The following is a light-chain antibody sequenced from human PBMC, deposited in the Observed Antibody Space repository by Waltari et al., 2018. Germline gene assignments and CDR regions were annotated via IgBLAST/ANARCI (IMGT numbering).Light chain of an antibody. V-gene: IGLV2-14*01. Sequence: QSALTQPASVSGSPGQSITISCTGTSSDVGGYNYVSWHQHHPGKAPKLMIYDVSNRPSGVSDRFSGSKSGNTASLTISGLQADDDADYYCSSYTSSTFYVFGTGTKVTVL. CDR1: SSDVGGYNY. CDR2: DVS. CDR3: SSYTSSTFYV. J-gene: IGLJ1*01.